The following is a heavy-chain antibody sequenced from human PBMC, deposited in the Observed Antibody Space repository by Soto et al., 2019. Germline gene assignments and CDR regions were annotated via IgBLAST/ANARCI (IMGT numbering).Heavy chain of an antibody. D-gene: IGHD6-19*01. J-gene: IGHJ4*02. V-gene: IGHV1-3*01. CDR2: INAGNGNT. Sequence: ASVKVSCKASGYTFTSYAMHWVRQAPGQRLEWMGWINAGNGNTKYSQKFQGRVTITRDTSASTAYMELSSLRSEDTAVYYCARDRSGWYGYFDYWGQGTLVIVSS. CDR3: ARDRSGWYGYFDY. CDR1: GYTFTSYA.